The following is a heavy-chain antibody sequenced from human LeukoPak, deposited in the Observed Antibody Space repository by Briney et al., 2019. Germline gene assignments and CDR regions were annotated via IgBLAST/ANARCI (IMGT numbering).Heavy chain of an antibody. D-gene: IGHD3-22*01. CDR3: ARGTYDSSGYYYVYYYYYYMDV. V-gene: IGHV1-69*06. CDR1: GGTFSSYA. CDR2: IIPIFGTA. J-gene: IGHJ6*03. Sequence: ASVKVSCKASGGTFSSYAINWVRQAPGQGLEWMGGIIPIFGTANYAQKFQGRVTITADKPTSTAYMELSSLRSEDTAVYYCARGTYDSSGYYYVYYYYYYMDVWGKGTTVTVSS.